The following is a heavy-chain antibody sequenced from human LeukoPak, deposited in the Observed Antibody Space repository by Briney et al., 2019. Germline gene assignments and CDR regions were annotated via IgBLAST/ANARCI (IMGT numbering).Heavy chain of an antibody. V-gene: IGHV1-69*05. CDR2: IIPIFGTA. Sequence: SVKVSYKASGGTFSSYAISWVRQAPGQGLEWMGGIIPIFGTANYAQKFQGRVTITTDESTSTAYMELSSLRSEDTAVYYCASRRMRDGYSLNWGQGTLVTVSS. CDR3: ASRRMRDGYSLN. D-gene: IGHD5-24*01. J-gene: IGHJ4*02. CDR1: GGTFSSYA.